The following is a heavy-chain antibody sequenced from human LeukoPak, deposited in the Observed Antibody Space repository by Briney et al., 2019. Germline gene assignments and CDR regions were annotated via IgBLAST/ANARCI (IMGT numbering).Heavy chain of an antibody. CDR2: IIPIFGTA. J-gene: IGHJ3*02. CDR1: GGSFSTYA. Sequence: GASVKVSCKSSGGSFSTYAITWVRQAPGQGLEWMGGIIPIFGTANYAQKFQGRVTITADESTSTAYMELSSLRSEDTAVYYCARVTGYYGYFDIWGQGTMVTVSS. V-gene: IGHV1-69*13. D-gene: IGHD3-10*01. CDR3: ARVTGYYGYFDI.